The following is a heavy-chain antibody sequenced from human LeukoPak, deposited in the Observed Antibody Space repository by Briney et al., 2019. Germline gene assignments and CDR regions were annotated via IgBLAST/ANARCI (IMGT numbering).Heavy chain of an antibody. CDR3: ATGDINTLPDRYYFYMDV. D-gene: IGHD2-15*01. CDR2: ISAYNGNT. CDR1: GYTFTSYG. J-gene: IGHJ6*03. V-gene: IGHV1-18*01. Sequence: ASVKVSCKASGYTFTSYGISWVRQAPGQGLEWMGWISAYNGNTNYAQKLQGRVTMTTDTSTSTAYMELRSLRSEDTAVYYCATGDINTLPDRYYFYMDVWGKGTTVTVSS.